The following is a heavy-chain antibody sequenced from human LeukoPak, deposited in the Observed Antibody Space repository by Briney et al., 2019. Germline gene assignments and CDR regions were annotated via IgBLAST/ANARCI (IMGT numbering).Heavy chain of an antibody. CDR2: FDPEDGET. V-gene: IGHV1-24*01. J-gene: IGHJ4*02. CDR3: ATGRLVGATRGLGY. D-gene: IGHD1-26*01. CDR1: GYTLTELS. Sequence: ASVNVSCKVYGYTLTELSMHWVRQPPGKGLEGMGGFDPEDGETIYAQKFQGRVTMSEDTSTNTAYMELSSLRSEDTAVYYCATGRLVGATRGLGYWGQGTPVTVSS.